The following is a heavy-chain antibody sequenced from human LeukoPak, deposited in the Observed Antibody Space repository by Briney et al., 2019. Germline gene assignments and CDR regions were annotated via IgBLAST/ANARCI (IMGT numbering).Heavy chain of an antibody. Sequence: GGSLRLSCAASGFSFSNYAMSWVRQAPGEGVEWVSLIVSSSGSTFYADSVKGRFTISRDNSKNTLYLQMNSLRAEDTAVYYCAKGAYDYVELGYFDYWGQGTLVTVSS. J-gene: IGHJ4*02. CDR1: GFSFSNYA. D-gene: IGHD5-12*01. V-gene: IGHV3-23*01. CDR3: AKGAYDYVELGYFDY. CDR2: IVSSSGST.